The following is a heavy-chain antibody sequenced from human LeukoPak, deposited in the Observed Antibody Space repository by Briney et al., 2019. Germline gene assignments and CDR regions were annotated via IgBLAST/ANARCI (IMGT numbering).Heavy chain of an antibody. CDR2: IWYDGSNK. J-gene: IGHJ4*02. Sequence: QSGGSLRLSCAASGFTFSSYGMHWVRQAPGKGLEGVAVIWYDGSNKYYADSVKGRFTISRDNSKNTLYLQVNSLRAEDTAVYYCARDKYGSGSYSYYFDYWGQGTLVTVSS. D-gene: IGHD3-10*01. CDR3: ARDKYGSGSYSYYFDY. V-gene: IGHV3-33*01. CDR1: GFTFSSYG.